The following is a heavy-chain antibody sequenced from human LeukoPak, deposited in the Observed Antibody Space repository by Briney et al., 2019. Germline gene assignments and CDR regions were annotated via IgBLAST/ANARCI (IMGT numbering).Heavy chain of an antibody. CDR2: IYHSGTT. CDR3: ARTQGAVAGIVDY. CDR1: GGSISSSNW. V-gene: IGHV4-4*02. Sequence: PSETLSLTCAVSGGSISSSNWWSWVRRPPGKGLEWIGEIYHSGTTYYNPSIKSRITIFVDTSKNQFSLKLSSVTAADTAVYYCARTQGAVAGIVDYWGQGTLVTVSS. D-gene: IGHD6-19*01. J-gene: IGHJ4*02.